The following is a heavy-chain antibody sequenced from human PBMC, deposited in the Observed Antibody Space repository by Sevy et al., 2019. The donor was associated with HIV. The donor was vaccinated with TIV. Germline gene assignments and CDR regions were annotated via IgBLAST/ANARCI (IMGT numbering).Heavy chain of an antibody. Sequence: GGSLRLSCAASGFTFSSYAMHWVRQAPGKGLEWVAVISYDGSNKYYSHSVKGRFTISRDNAKKTLYRQMNSLRAEDTAVYYCAGDVAGYCSGGSCYSFGYFDSWGQGTLVTVSS. V-gene: IGHV3-30-3*01. CDR1: GFTFSSYA. CDR3: AGDVAGYCSGGSCYSFGYFDS. J-gene: IGHJ4*02. D-gene: IGHD2-15*01. CDR2: ISYDGSNK.